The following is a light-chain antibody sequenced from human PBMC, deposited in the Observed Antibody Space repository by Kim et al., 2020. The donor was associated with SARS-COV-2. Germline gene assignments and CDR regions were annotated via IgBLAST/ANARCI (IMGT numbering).Light chain of an antibody. Sequence: VALGQTVRITCQEDSLRSYYATWYQQKPGQAPILVIYGKNNRPSGIPDRFSGSSSGNTASLTITGTQAGDEADYYCSSRDSNDNVVFGGGTQLTVL. J-gene: IGLJ2*01. CDR2: GKN. CDR1: SLRSYY. V-gene: IGLV3-19*01. CDR3: SSRDSNDNVV.